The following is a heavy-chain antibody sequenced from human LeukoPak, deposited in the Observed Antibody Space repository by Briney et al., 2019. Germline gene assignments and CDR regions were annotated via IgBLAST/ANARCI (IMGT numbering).Heavy chain of an antibody. D-gene: IGHD4-23*01. J-gene: IGHJ4*02. CDR3: ARNPTRYGGDVGSDF. CDR2: ISDISDYI. V-gene: IGHV3-21*01. Sequence: PGGSLRLSCAASGFTFSSYSMTWVRQAPGKGLEWVSSISDISDYIYYVDSVKGRFIISRDNAKNSVYLQMDSLRAEDTAVYYCARNPTRYGGDVGSDFWGQGTLVTVSS. CDR1: GFTFSSYS.